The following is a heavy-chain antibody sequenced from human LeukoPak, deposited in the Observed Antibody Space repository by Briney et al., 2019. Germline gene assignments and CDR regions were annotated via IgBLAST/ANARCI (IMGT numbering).Heavy chain of an antibody. CDR2: ISGDGGST. V-gene: IGHV3-43*02. D-gene: IGHD3-22*01. CDR1: GFTFDDYA. CDR3: AKIQAFHAYYYDSSGYHDFDY. J-gene: IGHJ4*02. Sequence: QPGGSLRLSCAASGFTFDDYAMHWVRHAPGKGLEWVSLISGDGGSTCYADSVKGRFTISRDNSKNSLYLQMNSLRTEDTALYYCAKIQAFHAYYYDSSGYHDFDYWGQGTLVTVSS.